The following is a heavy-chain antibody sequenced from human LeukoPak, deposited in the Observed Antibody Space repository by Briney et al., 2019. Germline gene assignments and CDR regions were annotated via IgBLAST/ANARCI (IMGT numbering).Heavy chain of an antibody. CDR3: ARHPYCGDYSCYNFDY. V-gene: IGHV4-59*08. J-gene: IGHJ4*02. CDR1: GGSLSDYY. D-gene: IGHD2-15*01. CDR2: VYYSGST. Sequence: SETLSLTCTVSGGSLSDYYWSWIRQPPGKGLESIGYVYYSGSTHYNPSLKSRVTISVDTSKNQFSLKLSSVTAADTAVYYCARHPYCGDYSCYNFDYWGQGALVTVSS.